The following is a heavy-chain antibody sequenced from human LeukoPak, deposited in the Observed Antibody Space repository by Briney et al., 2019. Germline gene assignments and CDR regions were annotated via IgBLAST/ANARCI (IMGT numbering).Heavy chain of an antibody. CDR2: ISGSGGST. Sequence: GGSLRLSCAASGFTFSSYGMSWVRQAPGKGLEWVSAISGSGGSTYYADSVKGRFTISRDNSKNTLYLQMNSLRAEDTAVYYCAKPWFGLYYYYMDVWGKGTTVTISS. V-gene: IGHV3-23*01. D-gene: IGHD3-10*01. J-gene: IGHJ6*03. CDR1: GFTFSSYG. CDR3: AKPWFGLYYYYMDV.